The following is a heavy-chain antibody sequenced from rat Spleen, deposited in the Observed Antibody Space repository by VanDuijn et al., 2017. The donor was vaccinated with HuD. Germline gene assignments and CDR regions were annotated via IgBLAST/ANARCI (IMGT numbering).Heavy chain of an antibody. J-gene: IGHJ2*01. V-gene: IGHV5-7*01. CDR3: ARGKIYYHNSSPYEDYFDY. CDR1: GFTFSHYD. Sequence: EVQLVESGGGLVQPGRSMKLSCAASGFTFSHYDMAWVRQAPKKGLEWVAFISYDGSGIYYRDSVKGRFTISRNNAKSTLFLQMDSLTSEDTATYYCARGKIYYHNSSPYEDYFDYWGHGVMVTVSS. CDR2: ISYDGSGI. D-gene: IGHD1-12*03.